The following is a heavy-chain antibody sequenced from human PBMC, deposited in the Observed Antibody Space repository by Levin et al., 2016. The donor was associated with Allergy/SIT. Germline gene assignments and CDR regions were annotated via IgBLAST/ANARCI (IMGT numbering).Heavy chain of an antibody. Sequence: WIRQPPGKGLEWIGSIYYSGSTYYNPSLKSRVTISVDTSKNQFSLKLSSVTAADTAVYYCARLGAYGDYGDYWGQGTLVTVSS. J-gene: IGHJ4*02. D-gene: IGHD4-17*01. CDR3: ARLGAYGDYGDY. V-gene: IGHV4-39*01. CDR2: IYYSGST.